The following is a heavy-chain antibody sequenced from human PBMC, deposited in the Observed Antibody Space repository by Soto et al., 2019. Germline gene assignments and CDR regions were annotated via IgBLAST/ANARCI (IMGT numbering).Heavy chain of an antibody. CDR3: ARDHQVVVVHNAFDL. CDR2: ISYDGSNK. V-gene: IGHV3-30-3*01. D-gene: IGHD3-22*01. CDR1: GFTFSSYA. Sequence: QVQLVESGGGVVQPGRSLRLSCAASGFTFSSYAMHWVRQAPGKGLEWVAVISYDGSNKYYADSVKGRFTISRDNSKNTLYLQMNSLRAEDTAVYYCARDHQVVVVHNAFDLWGQGTMVTVSS. J-gene: IGHJ3*01.